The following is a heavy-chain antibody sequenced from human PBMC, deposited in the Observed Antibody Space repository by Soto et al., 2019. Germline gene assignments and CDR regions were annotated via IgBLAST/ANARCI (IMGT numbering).Heavy chain of an antibody. J-gene: IGHJ4*02. CDR2: ISGSGGST. V-gene: IGHV3-23*01. CDR1: GFTFSSYA. CDR3: AKDPPPYYGSGSWFDY. D-gene: IGHD3-10*01. Sequence: GGSLRLSCAASGFTFSSYAMSWVRQAPGKGLEWVSAISGSGGSTYYADSVKGRFTISRDNSKNTLYLQMNSLRAEDTAVYYCAKDPPPYYGSGSWFDYWGQGTLVTVPS.